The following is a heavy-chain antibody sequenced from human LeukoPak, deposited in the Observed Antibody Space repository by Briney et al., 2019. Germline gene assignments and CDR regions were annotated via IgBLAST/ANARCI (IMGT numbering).Heavy chain of an antibody. CDR2: INPNSGGT. J-gene: IGHJ6*03. CDR3: AKAKDFWSGYYPLNYYMDV. CDR1: GYTFTGYY. V-gene: IGHV1-2*02. Sequence: ASVKVSCKASGYTFTGYYMHWVRQAPGQGLEWMGWINPNSGGTNYAQKFQGRVTMTRDTSISTAYMELSRLRSDDTAVYYCAKAKDFWSGYYPLNYYMDVWGKGTTVTVSS. D-gene: IGHD3-3*01.